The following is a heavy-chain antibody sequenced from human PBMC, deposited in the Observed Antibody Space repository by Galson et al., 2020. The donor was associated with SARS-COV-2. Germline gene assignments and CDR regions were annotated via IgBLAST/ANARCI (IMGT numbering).Heavy chain of an antibody. CDR1: GFNSGNYA. CDR2: IAGSDGST. V-gene: IGHV3-23*01. D-gene: IGHD3-10*01. CDR3: AAPHSVTVQWFGEVLQQAMDV. J-gene: IGHJ6*03. Sequence: GGSLRLSCAVSGFNSGNYAMSWVRQAPGKGLDWISTIAGSDGSTNYADSVKGRFTISRDNSRNTVYLQMNSLRPEDTGLYYCAAPHSVTVQWFGEVLQQAMDVWGKGTTVTISS.